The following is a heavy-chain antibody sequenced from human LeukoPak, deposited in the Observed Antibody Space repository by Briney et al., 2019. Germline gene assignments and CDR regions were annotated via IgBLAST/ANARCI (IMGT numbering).Heavy chain of an antibody. CDR2: IKQDGSEK. Sequence: GGSLRLSCAASGFTFSSYWMSWVCQAPGKGLEWVANIKQDGSEKYYVDSVKGRFTISRDNAKNSLYLQMNSLRAEDTAVYYCARSLGYSSGWSATAEYFQHWGQGTLVTVSS. V-gene: IGHV3-7*01. CDR3: ARSLGYSSGWSATAEYFQH. D-gene: IGHD6-19*01. CDR1: GFTFSSYW. J-gene: IGHJ1*01.